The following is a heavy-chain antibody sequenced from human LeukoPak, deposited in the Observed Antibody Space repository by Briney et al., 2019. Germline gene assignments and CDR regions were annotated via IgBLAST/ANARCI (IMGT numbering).Heavy chain of an antibody. CDR1: GFTFSSYA. Sequence: GGSLRLSCAASGFTFSSYAMHWVRQAPGKGLEWVAVISYDGSNKYYADSVKGRFTISRDNSKNTLYLQMNSLRAEDTAVYYCAKDRPQVLWFGELNRFDPWGQGTLVTVSS. D-gene: IGHD3-10*01. V-gene: IGHV3-30*04. CDR2: ISYDGSNK. J-gene: IGHJ5*02. CDR3: AKDRPQVLWFGELNRFDP.